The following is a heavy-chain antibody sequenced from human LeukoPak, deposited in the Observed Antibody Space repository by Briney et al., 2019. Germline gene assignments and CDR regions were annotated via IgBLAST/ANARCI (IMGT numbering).Heavy chain of an antibody. CDR3: ARDQMWSYYYDSSGYYD. J-gene: IGHJ4*02. V-gene: IGHV1-2*02. CDR1: EYTFTGYY. Sequence: ASVKVSCKASEYTFTGYYMHWVRQAPGQGLEWMGWINPNSGGTNYAQKFQGRVTMTRDTSISTAYMELSRLRSDDTAVYYCARDQMWSYYYDSSGYYDWGQGTLVTVSS. D-gene: IGHD3-22*01. CDR2: INPNSGGT.